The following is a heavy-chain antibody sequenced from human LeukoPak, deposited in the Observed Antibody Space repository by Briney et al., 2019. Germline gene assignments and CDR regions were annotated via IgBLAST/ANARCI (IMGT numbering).Heavy chain of an antibody. D-gene: IGHD2-2*01. Sequence: PGESLKISCRCSGYSFTTYWIGWVRQMPGKGLEWMGIIYPGDSDTRYSPSFQSQVTMSADKSINTAYLQWSSLKASDTAMYYCARRQGCSSTSCPPDSWGQGTLVTVSS. J-gene: IGHJ4*02. CDR1: GYSFTTYW. V-gene: IGHV5-51*01. CDR2: IYPGDSDT. CDR3: ARRQGCSSTSCPPDS.